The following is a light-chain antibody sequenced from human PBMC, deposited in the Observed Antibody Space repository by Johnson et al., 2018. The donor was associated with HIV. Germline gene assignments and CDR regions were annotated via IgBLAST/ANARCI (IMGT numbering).Light chain of an antibody. CDR3: GTWDTSRGAQYV. CDR1: SSNIGNNY. CDR2: ENN. V-gene: IGLV1-51*02. J-gene: IGLJ1*01. Sequence: QPVLTQPPSVSAAPGQRVTRSYSGSSSNIGNNYVSWYQQLPGTAPKLLIYENNTRPSGITDRFSDSQSGTSATLALTGLHTGDEADYYCGTWDTSRGAQYVFGSGTKVTVL.